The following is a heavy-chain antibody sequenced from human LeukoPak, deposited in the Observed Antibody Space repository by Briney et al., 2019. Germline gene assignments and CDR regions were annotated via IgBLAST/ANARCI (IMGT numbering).Heavy chain of an antibody. J-gene: IGHJ3*02. CDR1: GFTFSSYG. V-gene: IGHV3-33*06. D-gene: IGHD1-26*01. Sequence: GGSLRLSCAASGFTFSSYGMHWVRQAPGKGLEWVAVIWYDGSNKYCADSVKGRFTISRDNSKNTLYLQMNSLRAEDTAVYYCAKLQFSGSYFAAFDIWGQGTMVTVSS. CDR3: AKLQFSGSYFAAFDI. CDR2: IWYDGSNK.